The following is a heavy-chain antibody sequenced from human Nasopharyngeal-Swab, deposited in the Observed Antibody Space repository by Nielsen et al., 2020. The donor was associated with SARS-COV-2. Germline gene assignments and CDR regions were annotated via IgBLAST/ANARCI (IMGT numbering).Heavy chain of an antibody. CDR1: GYTFTGYY. D-gene: IGHD3-22*01. V-gene: IGHV1-2*02. CDR3: ARDYYDSSGYYWGHHDAFDI. Sequence: ASVKVSCKASGYTFTGYYMHWVRQAPGQGLEWMGWINPNSGGTNYAQKFQDRVTMTRDTSISTAYMELSRLRSDDTAAYYCARDYYDSSGYYWGHHDAFDIWGQGTMVTVSS. J-gene: IGHJ3*02. CDR2: INPNSGGT.